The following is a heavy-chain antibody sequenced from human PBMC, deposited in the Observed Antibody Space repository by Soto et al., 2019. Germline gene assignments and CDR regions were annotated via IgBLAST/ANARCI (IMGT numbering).Heavy chain of an antibody. CDR1: GFTLSDYY. Sequence: GRSMRLSCAASGFTLSDYYMNWMRKAPGKGPEWVSYISASSSYTNYADSVLGRFTISRDNAKNSVYLQMNSLRAEDTAVYYCAFSPRPGGTGFDYWGQGTPVTVSS. CDR3: AFSPRPGGTGFDY. V-gene: IGHV3-11*06. J-gene: IGHJ4*02. CDR2: ISASSSYT. D-gene: IGHD1-26*01.